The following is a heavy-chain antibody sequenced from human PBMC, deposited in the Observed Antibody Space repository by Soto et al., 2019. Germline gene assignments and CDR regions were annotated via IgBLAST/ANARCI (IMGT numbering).Heavy chain of an antibody. CDR1: GYKFTNFG. CDR3: ARAEYYYDSSGYYLLFYFDY. J-gene: IGHJ4*02. V-gene: IGHV1-18*01. Sequence: QVQLVQSGPEVKNPWASVKVSCKASGYKFTNFGIAWIRQAPGQGLEWMGRISVYNGDTTFAQNFQDRVTLTTDTSTSTAYMELRSLRSDDTAVYYCARAEYYYDSSGYYLLFYFDYWGQGTLVTVSS. CDR2: ISVYNGDT. D-gene: IGHD3-22*01.